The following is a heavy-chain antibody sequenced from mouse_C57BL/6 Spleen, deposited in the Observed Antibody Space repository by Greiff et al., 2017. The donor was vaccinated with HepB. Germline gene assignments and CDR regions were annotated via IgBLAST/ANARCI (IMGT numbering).Heavy chain of an antibody. Sequence: QVHVKQSGAELVKPGASVKISCKASGYAFSSYWMNWVKQRPGKGLEWIGQIYPGDGDTNYNGKFKGKATLTADKSSSTAYMQLSSLTSEDSAVYFCARSTVVARNYAMDYWGQGTSVTVSS. CDR1: GYAFSSYW. J-gene: IGHJ4*01. CDR2: IYPGDGDT. D-gene: IGHD1-1*01. CDR3: ARSTVVARNYAMDY. V-gene: IGHV1-80*01.